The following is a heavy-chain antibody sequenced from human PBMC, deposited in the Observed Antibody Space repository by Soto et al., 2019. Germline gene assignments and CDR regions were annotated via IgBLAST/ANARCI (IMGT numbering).Heavy chain of an antibody. J-gene: IGHJ4*02. D-gene: IGHD6-19*01. V-gene: IGHV1-3*01. CDR3: ARVRIAVAGFDY. CDR1: GYTFTSYA. CDR2: INAGNGNT. Sequence: GASVKVSCKASGYTFTSYAMHWVRQAPGQRPEWMGWINAGNGNTKYPQKFQDRVTISKDTSANTAYMELSSLRSEDTAVYFCARVRIAVAGFDYWGQGTQVTSPQ.